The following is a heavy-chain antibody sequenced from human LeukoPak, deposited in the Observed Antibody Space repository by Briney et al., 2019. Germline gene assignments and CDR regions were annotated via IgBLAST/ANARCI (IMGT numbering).Heavy chain of an antibody. CDR2: IYYTGKI. D-gene: IGHD5/OR15-5a*01. CDR1: GRSLKSKH. J-gene: IGHJ4*02. V-gene: IGHV4-59*08. Sequence: SWETLSLPCAVSGRSLKSKHRARIRQPPGKGLQWIGDIYYTGKINDSPSLKRRITITLDTSKDHLSLNLTSVLAADRATYYCVIRDTVCNYFDYCGQGSLGTVSS. CDR3: VIRDTVCNYFDY.